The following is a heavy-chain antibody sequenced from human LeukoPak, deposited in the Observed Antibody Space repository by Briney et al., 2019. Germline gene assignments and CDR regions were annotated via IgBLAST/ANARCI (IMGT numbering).Heavy chain of an antibody. CDR1: GYTFTGYY. D-gene: IGHD6-13*01. CDR3: ARSLAAALVPGWY. J-gene: IGHJ4*02. V-gene: IGHV1-2*02. Sequence: ASVKVSCKASGYTFTGYYMHWVRQAPGQGLEWMGWINPNSGGTNYAQKFQGRVTMTRDTSISTAYMELSRLRSDDTAVYYCARSLAAALVPGWYWGQGTLVTVSS. CDR2: INPNSGGT.